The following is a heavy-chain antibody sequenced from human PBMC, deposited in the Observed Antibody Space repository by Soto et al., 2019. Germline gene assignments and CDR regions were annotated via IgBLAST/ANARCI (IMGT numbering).Heavy chain of an antibody. CDR3: AKLYWNPRYFDY. J-gene: IGHJ4*02. CDR1: GFTFSSVA. CDR2: ITDSGGST. Sequence: HPGGSLRLSCAASGFTFSSVAVAWVRQAPGKGLEWVSSITDSGGSTDYADSVKGRFTISRDNSRNTLYLQMNSLRADDTAVYYCAKLYWNPRYFDYWGQGTRVTVSS. D-gene: IGHD1-1*01. V-gene: IGHV3-23*01.